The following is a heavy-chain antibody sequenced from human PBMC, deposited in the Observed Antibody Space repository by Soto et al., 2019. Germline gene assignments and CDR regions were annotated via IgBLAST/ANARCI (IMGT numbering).Heavy chain of an antibody. CDR2: ISAYNGNT. Sequence: QVQLVQSGAEVKKPGASVKVSCKASGYTFTSYGISWVRQAPGQGLEGMGWISAYNGNTNHAQKLQGRVTMTTDTSTRTAYMEMRSLRSDETAVYYCARESDYYDRSGQSDYWGQGTVVSVSS. V-gene: IGHV1-18*01. CDR3: ARESDYYDRSGQSDY. J-gene: IGHJ4*02. D-gene: IGHD3-22*01. CDR1: GYTFTSYG.